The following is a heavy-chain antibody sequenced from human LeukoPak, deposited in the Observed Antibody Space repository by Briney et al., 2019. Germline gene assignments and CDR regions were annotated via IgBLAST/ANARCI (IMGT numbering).Heavy chain of an antibody. V-gene: IGHV4-34*01. CDR3: ARETMVRGPNY. D-gene: IGHD3-10*01. Sequence: SETLSLTCAVYGGSFSGCYWSWIRQPPGKGLEWIGEINHSGSTNYNPSLKSRVTISVDTSKNQFSLKLSSVTAADTAVYYCARETMVRGPNYWGQGTLVTVSS. CDR2: INHSGST. CDR1: GGSFSGCY. J-gene: IGHJ4*02.